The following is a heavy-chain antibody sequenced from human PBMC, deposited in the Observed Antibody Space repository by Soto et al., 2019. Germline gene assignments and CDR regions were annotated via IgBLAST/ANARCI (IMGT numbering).Heavy chain of an antibody. CDR2: ISAYNGNT. Sequence: QVQLVQSGAEVKKPGASVKVSCKASGYSFTSYGISWVRQAPGQGLEWMGWISAYNGNTNYAQKLQGRVTMTTDTSTSTGYRELRSLRSDDTAGYYCARDNAFGESDVWGQGTTVTVSS. CDR1: GYSFTSYG. V-gene: IGHV1-18*01. CDR3: ARDNAFGESDV. J-gene: IGHJ6*02. D-gene: IGHD3-10*01.